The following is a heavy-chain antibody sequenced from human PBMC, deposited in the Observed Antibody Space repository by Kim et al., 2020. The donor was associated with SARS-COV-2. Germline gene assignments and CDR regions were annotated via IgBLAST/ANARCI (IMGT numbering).Heavy chain of an antibody. V-gene: IGHV3-21*04. D-gene: IGHD3-9*01. CDR1: GFTFSSYG. CDR3: ATVFIWFLWG. Sequence: GGSLRLSCAASGFTFSSYGMNWVRQAPGKGLEWVSSISSSSSSIYYADSVKGRFTISRDNAKNTLYLQMNSLRAEDTAVYYCATVFIWFLWGWGQGTLVTVSS. CDR2: ISSSSSSI. J-gene: IGHJ4*02.